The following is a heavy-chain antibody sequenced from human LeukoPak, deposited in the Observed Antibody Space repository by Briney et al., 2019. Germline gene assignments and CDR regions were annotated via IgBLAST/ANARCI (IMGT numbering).Heavy chain of an antibody. CDR1: GGTFSSYA. CDR2: IIPIFGTA. J-gene: IGHJ4*02. V-gene: IGHV1-69*01. Sequence: GASVKVSCKASGGTFSSYAISWARQAPGQGLEWMGGIIPIFGTANYAQKFQGRVTITADESTSTAYMELSSLRSEDTAVYYCAAGCSSTSCYLKGPLDYWGQGTLVTVSS. CDR3: AAGCSSTSCYLKGPLDY. D-gene: IGHD2-2*01.